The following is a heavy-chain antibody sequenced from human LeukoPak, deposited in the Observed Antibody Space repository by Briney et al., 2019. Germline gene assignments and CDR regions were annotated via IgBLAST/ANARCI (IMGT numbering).Heavy chain of an antibody. D-gene: IGHD5-18*01. CDR2: INHSGST. J-gene: IGHJ6*03. CDR1: GGSFSGHY. CDR3: ARVGYSYVINDWSRTGLGAYPTKYYYHMDV. V-gene: IGHV4-34*01. Sequence: SETLSLTCAVYGGSFSGHYWSWIRPPAGKGLEWIGEINHSGSTNYNPSLKSRVTISGDTSKNQFSLKLSSVTAADTAVYFCARVGYSYVINDWSRTGLGAYPTKYYYHMDVWGKGTTVTVSS.